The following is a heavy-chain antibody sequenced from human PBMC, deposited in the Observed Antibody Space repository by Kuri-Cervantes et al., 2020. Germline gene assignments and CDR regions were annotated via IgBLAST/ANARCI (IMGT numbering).Heavy chain of an antibody. D-gene: IGHD3-22*01. J-gene: IGHJ4*02. Sequence: GGSLRLSCAASGFTFSSYAMHWVRQAPGKGLEWVAVISYDGSNKYYADSAKGRFTISRDNSKNTLYLQMNSLRAEDTAVYYCARDGLDSPMIVVVTTFDYWGQGTLVTVSS. CDR3: ARDGLDSPMIVVVTTFDY. CDR1: GFTFSSYA. V-gene: IGHV3-30-3*01. CDR2: ISYDGSNK.